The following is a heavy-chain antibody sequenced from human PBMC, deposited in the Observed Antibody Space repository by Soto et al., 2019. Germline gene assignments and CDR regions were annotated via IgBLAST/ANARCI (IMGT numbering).Heavy chain of an antibody. CDR2: IIPNNGKT. V-gene: IGHV1-18*01. CDR1: GGALSSYA. CDR3: ARDRHYDYIWGSYRYGHWFDP. D-gene: IGHD3-16*02. Sequence: VSVKVSCKASGGALSSYAISWVRQAPGQGIEWKGRIIPNNGKTNYAQKIQGRVTMTTDTSTSTAYMELRSLRSDDTAVYYCARDRHYDYIWGSYRYGHWFDPWGQGTLVTVSS. J-gene: IGHJ5*02.